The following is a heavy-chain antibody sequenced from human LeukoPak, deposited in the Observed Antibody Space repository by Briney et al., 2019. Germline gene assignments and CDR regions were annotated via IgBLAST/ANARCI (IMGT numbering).Heavy chain of an antibody. CDR1: GFTFSSYS. CDR3: AKLNYYDSSGYSTPLDY. V-gene: IGHV3-48*04. J-gene: IGHJ4*02. D-gene: IGHD3-22*01. CDR2: ISSSGSTI. Sequence: GGSLRLSCAASGFTFSSYSMNWVRQAPGKGLEWVSYISSSGSTIYYADSVKGRFTISRDNAKNSLYLQMNSLRAEDTAVYYCAKLNYYDSSGYSTPLDYWGQGTLVTVSS.